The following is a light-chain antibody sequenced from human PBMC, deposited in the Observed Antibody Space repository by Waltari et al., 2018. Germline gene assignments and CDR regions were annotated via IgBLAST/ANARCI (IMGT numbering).Light chain of an antibody. J-gene: IGLJ2*01. CDR2: DNT. CDR1: RSHFAAGYA. Sequence: QSVLTHPPSMSGAPGQKVTIPCTGGRSHFAAGYAVHWYQQCPGTAPKRLIFDNTNRASGVPGRFSGSRSGTSASLAIAGLQSEDEAVYYCQSFDSSLSASVFGGGTKLTVL. CDR3: QSFDSSLSASV. V-gene: IGLV1-40*01.